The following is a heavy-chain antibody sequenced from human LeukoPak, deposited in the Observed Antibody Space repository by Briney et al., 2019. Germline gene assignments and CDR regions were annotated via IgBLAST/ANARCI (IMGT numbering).Heavy chain of an antibody. CDR3: AKGGKWDVTPFDY. CDR2: ISGGGGST. Sequence: GGSLRLSCAASGFTFSSHSMNWVRQAPGKGLEWVSTISGGGGSTYYADSVKGRFTISRDNSKNTLYLQVNSLRAEDTAVYYCAKGGKWDVTPFDYWGQGTLVTVSS. V-gene: IGHV3-23*01. D-gene: IGHD1-26*01. CDR1: GFTFSSHS. J-gene: IGHJ4*02.